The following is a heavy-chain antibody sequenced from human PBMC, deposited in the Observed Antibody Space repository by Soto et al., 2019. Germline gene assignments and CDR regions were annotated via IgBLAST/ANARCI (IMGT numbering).Heavy chain of an antibody. Sequence: QVQLVESGGGVVQPGRSLGLSCSASGFIYSSCAMHWVRQVPGKGLEWLAVVSHDGTLYPYADSVKGRFTISRDNSRKMLYLQMNSLRPDDTAVYYCVKDRSDTWSFDYWGQGTLVTVSS. CDR1: GFIYSSCA. CDR3: VKDRSDTWSFDY. CDR2: VSHDGTLY. D-gene: IGHD2-15*01. J-gene: IGHJ4*02. V-gene: IGHV3-30*18.